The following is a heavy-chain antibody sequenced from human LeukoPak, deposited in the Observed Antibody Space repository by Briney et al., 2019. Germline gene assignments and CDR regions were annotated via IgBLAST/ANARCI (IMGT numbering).Heavy chain of an antibody. D-gene: IGHD3-10*02. Sequence: GGSLRLSCAASGFTFSSYSMNWVRQAPGKGPEWVSSITGSSSYIYYADSVKGRFTISRDNSKNTLYLQMNSLRAEDTAVYYCARDRFPYVRGVSEYYFDYWGQGTLVTVSS. J-gene: IGHJ4*02. CDR3: ARDRFPYVRGVSEYYFDY. CDR2: ITGSSSYI. CDR1: GFTFSSYS. V-gene: IGHV3-21*01.